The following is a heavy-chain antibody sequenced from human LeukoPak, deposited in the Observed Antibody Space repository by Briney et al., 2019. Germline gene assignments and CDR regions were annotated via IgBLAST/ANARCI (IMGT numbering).Heavy chain of an antibody. CDR2: ISWNSGSI. CDR3: AKTHLGYCSSTSCRNDAFDI. D-gene: IGHD2-2*01. Sequence: GRSLRLSCVASGFTFSSYSMNWVRQAPGKGLEWVSGISWNSGSIGYADSVKGRFTISRDNAKNSLYLQMNSLRAEDTALYYCAKTHLGYCSSTSCRNDAFDIWGQGTMVTVSS. J-gene: IGHJ3*02. V-gene: IGHV3-9*01. CDR1: GFTFSSYS.